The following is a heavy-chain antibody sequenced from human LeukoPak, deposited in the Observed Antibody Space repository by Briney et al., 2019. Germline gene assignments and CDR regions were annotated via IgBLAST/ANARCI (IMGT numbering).Heavy chain of an antibody. J-gene: IGHJ5*02. V-gene: IGHV4-59*01. CDR1: GGSISNYY. D-gene: IGHD3-10*01. CDR3: ARDSRPNYGSGSYYSSWFDP. CDR2: IYYSGST. Sequence: SETLSLTCTVSGGSISNYYWSWIRQPAGKGLEWIGYIYYSGSTNYNPSLKSRVTISVDTSKNQFSLKLSSVTAADTAVYYCARDSRPNYGSGSYYSSWFDPWGQGTLVTVSS.